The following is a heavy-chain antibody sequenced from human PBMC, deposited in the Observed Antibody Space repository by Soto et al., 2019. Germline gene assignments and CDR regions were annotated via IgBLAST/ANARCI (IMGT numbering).Heavy chain of an antibody. D-gene: IGHD1-26*01. CDR1: GFTFDDYA. V-gene: IGHV3-9*01. CDR2: ISWNSGSI. Sequence: PGGSLRLSCAASGFTFDDYAMHWVRQAPGKGLEWVSGISWNSGSIGYADSVKGRFTISRDNAKNSLYLQMNSLRAEDTAVYHCVPSPALSGNYPIDYWGHGTLVTVSS. J-gene: IGHJ4*01. CDR3: VPSPALSGNYPIDY.